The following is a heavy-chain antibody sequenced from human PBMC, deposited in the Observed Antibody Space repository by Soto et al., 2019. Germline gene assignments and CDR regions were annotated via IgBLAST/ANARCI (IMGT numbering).Heavy chain of an antibody. J-gene: IGHJ4*02. D-gene: IGHD6-19*01. CDR1: GFTFSILA. CDR3: AKDATRTSGWYYFDY. V-gene: IGHV3-23*01. Sequence: GGSLRLSCAASGFTFSILAMGWVRQAPGKGLEWVSVIDYTGGTTYYADSVKGRFIISRDNSKKILYLQMNSLRTEDTAIYYCAKDATRTSGWYYFDYWGRGALVTVSS. CDR2: IDYTGGTT.